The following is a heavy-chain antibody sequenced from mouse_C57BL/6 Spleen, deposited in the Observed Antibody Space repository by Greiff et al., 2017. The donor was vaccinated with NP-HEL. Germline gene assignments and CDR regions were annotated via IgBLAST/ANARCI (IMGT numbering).Heavy chain of an antibody. Sequence: QVQLQQPGAELVKPGASVKLSCKASGYSFTSYWMHWVKQTPGQGLEWIGMIHPNSGSTNYNEKFKSKATLTGDKSSSTAYMQLSSLTSEDSSVCYCARSGTGWYFDVWGTGTTVTVSS. CDR1: GYSFTSYW. V-gene: IGHV1-64*01. CDR2: IHPNSGST. J-gene: IGHJ1*03. CDR3: ARSGTGWYFDV. D-gene: IGHD4-1*01.